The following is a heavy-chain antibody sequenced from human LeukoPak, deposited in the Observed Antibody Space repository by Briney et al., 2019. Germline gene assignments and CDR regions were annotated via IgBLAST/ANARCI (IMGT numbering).Heavy chain of an antibody. D-gene: IGHD4-17*01. V-gene: IGHV4-34*01. J-gene: IGHJ4*02. CDR3: ASGAPTPRH. CDR2: INHSGST. CDR1: GGSFSGYY. Sequence: SETLSLTCAVYGGSFSGYYWTWIRQPPGKGPEWIGEINHSGSTNYNPSLKSRVTISVDTSKNHFSLKLSSVTAADTAVFYCASGAPTPRHWGQGTLVTVSS.